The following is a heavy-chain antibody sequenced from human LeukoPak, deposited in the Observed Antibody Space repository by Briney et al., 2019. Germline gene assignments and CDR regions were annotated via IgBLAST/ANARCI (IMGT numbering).Heavy chain of an antibody. V-gene: IGHV3-74*01. J-gene: IGHJ3*02. Sequence: TGGSLRLSCAASGFTFSRYWMLWVRQAPGGGLEWVSRIQIDGSSTNYADSVKGRFTISRDNDKNTLYLQMHSLRAEDTAMYYCARGTAAAVPDAFDIWGQGTMVTVSS. D-gene: IGHD6-13*01. CDR1: GFTFSRYW. CDR2: IQIDGSST. CDR3: ARGTAAAVPDAFDI.